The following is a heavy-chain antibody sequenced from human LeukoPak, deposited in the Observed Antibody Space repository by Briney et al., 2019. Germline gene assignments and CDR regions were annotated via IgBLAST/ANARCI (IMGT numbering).Heavy chain of an antibody. V-gene: IGHV3-30*03. Sequence: PGGSLRLSCAASGFTFSSYGMHWVRQAPGKGLEWVAVISYDGSNKYYADSVKGRFTISRDNSKNTLYLQMNSLRAEDTAVYYCAREIGGTYNWFDPWGQGTLVAVSS. J-gene: IGHJ5*02. D-gene: IGHD1-1*01. CDR2: ISYDGSNK. CDR1: GFTFSSYG. CDR3: AREIGGTYNWFDP.